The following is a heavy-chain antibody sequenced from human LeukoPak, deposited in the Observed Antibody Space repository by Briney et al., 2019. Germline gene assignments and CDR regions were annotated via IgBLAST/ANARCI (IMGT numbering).Heavy chain of an antibody. CDR1: RGSHSGYY. CDR3: ARGIDY. J-gene: IGHJ4*02. CDR2: VNENGRT. V-gene: IGHV4-34*01. Sequence: PSETLSLTCAVSRGSHSGYYLTWFRQPPGKGLEWIGEVNENGRTNYNPSLNSRVTISIDTSKNQFSLILKSVNAADTAVYYCARGIDYWGQGSLVTVSS.